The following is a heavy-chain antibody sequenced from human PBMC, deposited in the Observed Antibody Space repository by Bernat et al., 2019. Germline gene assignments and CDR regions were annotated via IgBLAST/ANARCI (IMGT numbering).Heavy chain of an antibody. D-gene: IGHD6-19*01. CDR1: GFTFSSYA. Sequence: EVQLLESGGGLVQPGGSLRLSCAASGFTFSSYAMSWVRQAPGKGLEWVSAISGSGGSTYYADSVKGRFTISRDNSKNTLYLQMNSLRAEDTAVYYCAKDRSDSSGWYFAEYFQHWGQGTLVTVSS. V-gene: IGHV3-23*01. J-gene: IGHJ1*01. CDR3: AKDRSDSSGWYFAEYFQH. CDR2: ISGSGGST.